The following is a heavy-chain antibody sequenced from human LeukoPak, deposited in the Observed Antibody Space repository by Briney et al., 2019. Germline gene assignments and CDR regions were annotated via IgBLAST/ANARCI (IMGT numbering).Heavy chain of an antibody. CDR1: GTSISRHY. V-gene: IGHV4-4*09. D-gene: IGHD3-10*01. J-gene: IGHJ5*01. CDR2: ISTTGST. Sequence: PSETLSLTCTVSGTSISRHYWSWPRQSAGLGLEWLGYISTTGSTTYNPSLEGRVTMSEDTSQNQLSLTLSSVTAADTAVYFCARQDGLWVGDLGGWFDFWGQGIQVTVSS. CDR3: ARQDGLWVGDLGGWFDF.